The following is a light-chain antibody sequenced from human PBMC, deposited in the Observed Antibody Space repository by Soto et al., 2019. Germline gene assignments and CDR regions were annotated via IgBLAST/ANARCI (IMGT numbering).Light chain of an antibody. CDR1: SIDVRSLNL. J-gene: IGLJ1*01. CDR3: CSYAGTYV. Sequence: QSVLAQPASVSGSPGQSITISCSGASIDVRSLNLVSWYQQHPGKAPKLMIYEGTKRPSGVSDRFSGSKSDNTASLTISGLQADDEADYYCCSYAGTYVFGTGTKLTVL. CDR2: EGT. V-gene: IGLV2-23*01.